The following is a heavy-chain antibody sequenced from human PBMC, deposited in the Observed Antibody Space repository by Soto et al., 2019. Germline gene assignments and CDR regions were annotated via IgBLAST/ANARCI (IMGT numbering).Heavy chain of an antibody. Sequence: SHALSLTCAISGDRVSSNSAAWNWISQSPSRGLEWLGRTYYRSKWYNDYAVSVKSRITINPDTSKNQFSLQLNSVTPEDTALYYCARDTPALTHAFDICGQGTMVTVSS. CDR3: ARDTPALTHAFDI. CDR2: TYYRSKWYN. J-gene: IGHJ3*02. D-gene: IGHD7-27*01. CDR1: GDRVSSNSAA. V-gene: IGHV6-1*01.